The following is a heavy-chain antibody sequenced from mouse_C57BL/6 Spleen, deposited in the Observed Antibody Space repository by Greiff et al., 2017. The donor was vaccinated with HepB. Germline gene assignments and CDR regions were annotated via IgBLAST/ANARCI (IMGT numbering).Heavy chain of an antibody. CDR3: ARDNYGSSFAY. CDR2: ISYSGST. Sequence: EVQVVESGPGMVKPSQSLSLTCTVTGYSITSGYDWHWIRHFPGNKLEWMGYISYSGSTNYNPSLKSRISITHDTSKNQFFLKLNSVTTEDTATYYCARDNYGSSFAYWGQGTLVTVSA. J-gene: IGHJ3*01. D-gene: IGHD1-1*01. CDR1: GYSITSGYD. V-gene: IGHV3-1*01.